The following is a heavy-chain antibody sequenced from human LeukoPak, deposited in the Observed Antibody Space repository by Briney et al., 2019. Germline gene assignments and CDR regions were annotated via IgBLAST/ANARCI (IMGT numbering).Heavy chain of an antibody. CDR2: INPNSGGT. V-gene: IGHV1-2*02. J-gene: IGHJ4*02. CDR1: GYTFTDYY. Sequence: ASVTVSFKATGYTFTDYYMHWVRQAPGQELAWIGWINPNSGGTNYAQKFQGRVTMTRDTSISTAYMELSRLRSDDTAVYYCARVQGYCSSTSCYPDTNFDYWGQGTLVTVSS. CDR3: ARVQGYCSSTSCYPDTNFDY. D-gene: IGHD2-2*01.